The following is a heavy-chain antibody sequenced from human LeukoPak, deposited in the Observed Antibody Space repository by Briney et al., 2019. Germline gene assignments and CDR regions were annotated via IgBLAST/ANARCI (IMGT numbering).Heavy chain of an antibody. CDR1: GGTFSSYA. J-gene: IGHJ1*01. CDR3: ARGSGGSTGGFQP. Sequence: SVKVSCKASGGTFSSYAISWVRQAPGQGLEWMGGIIPIFGTANYAQKFQGRVTITTDESTSTAYMELSSLRSEDTAVYFCARGSGGSTGGFQPWGQGTLVIVSS. D-gene: IGHD2-15*01. V-gene: IGHV1-69*05. CDR2: IIPIFGTA.